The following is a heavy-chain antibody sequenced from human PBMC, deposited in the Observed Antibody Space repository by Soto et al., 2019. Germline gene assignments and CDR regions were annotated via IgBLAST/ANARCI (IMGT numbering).Heavy chain of an antibody. CDR2: IYYSGST. CDR3: ARGPIVVVPKENWFDP. V-gene: IGHV4-59*01. CDR1: GGSISSYY. Sequence: PSETLSLTCTVSGGSISSYYWSWIRQPPGKGLEWIGYIYYSGSTNYSPSLKSRVTISVDTSKNQFSLKLSSVTAADTAVYYCARGPIVVVPKENWFDPWGQGTLVTVSS. J-gene: IGHJ5*02. D-gene: IGHD2-2*01.